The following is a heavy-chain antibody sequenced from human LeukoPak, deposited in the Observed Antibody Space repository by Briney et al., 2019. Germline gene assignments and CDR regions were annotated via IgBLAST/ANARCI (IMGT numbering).Heavy chain of an antibody. CDR3: ARDEGYFRH. Sequence: PGGSLRLSCAASGFTFSSCAMSWVRQAPGKGLEWVSSISGSGGSTSYADSVKGRFTISRDNSKNTLYLQMNSLRAEDTAVYYCARDEGYFRHWGQGTLVTVSS. CDR2: ISGSGGST. V-gene: IGHV3-23*01. CDR1: GFTFSSCA. J-gene: IGHJ1*01.